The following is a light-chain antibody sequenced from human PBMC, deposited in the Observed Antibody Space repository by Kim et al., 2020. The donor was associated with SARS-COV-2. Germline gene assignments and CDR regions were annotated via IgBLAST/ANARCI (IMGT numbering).Light chain of an antibody. J-gene: IGKJ4*01. V-gene: IGKV3-11*01. CDR1: QSVSSY. CDR3: QHRSNWPPT. Sequence: SLSPGERATLSCRASQSVSSYLAWYQQKPGQAPRLLIYEASNRATGIPARFSGSGSGTDFTLTISSLEPEDFAVYYCQHRSNWPPTFGGGTKVEIK. CDR2: EAS.